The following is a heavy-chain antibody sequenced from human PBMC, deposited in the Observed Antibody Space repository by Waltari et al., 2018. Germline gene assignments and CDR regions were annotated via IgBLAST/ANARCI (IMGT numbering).Heavy chain of an antibody. Sequence: QVQLVQSGAEVKKPGSSVKVSCKASGGTFSSYAISWVRQAPGQGLEWMGGSIPILGTANYAQKCQGRVTITTDESTSTAYMELSSLGSEDTAVYYGARSPEDTAMVALDYWGQGTLVTVSS. CDR3: ARSPEDTAMVALDY. D-gene: IGHD5-18*01. CDR1: GGTFSSYA. CDR2: SIPILGTA. J-gene: IGHJ4*02. V-gene: IGHV1-69*05.